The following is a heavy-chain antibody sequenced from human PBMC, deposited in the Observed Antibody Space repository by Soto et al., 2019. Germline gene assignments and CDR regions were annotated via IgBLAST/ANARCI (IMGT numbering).Heavy chain of an antibody. D-gene: IGHD3-9*01. CDR1: GGSISSSSYS. V-gene: IGHV4-39*01. Sequence: SETLSLTCTVSGGSISSSSYSWGWIRQPPGKGLQWIGSIYYSGSTYFNPSLKSRVTISVDTSGNQFSLKLSSVTAADTAVYYCARHMFLEYYDILTGPGAIDNWGQGTLVTVSS. CDR3: ARHMFLEYYDILTGPGAIDN. CDR2: IYYSGST. J-gene: IGHJ4*02.